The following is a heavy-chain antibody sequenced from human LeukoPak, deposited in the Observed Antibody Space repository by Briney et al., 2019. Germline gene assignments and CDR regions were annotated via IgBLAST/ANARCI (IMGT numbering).Heavy chain of an antibody. D-gene: IGHD3-10*01. CDR2: MYRSGYT. CDR3: ARGRGRAWFDP. CDR1: GYSLSIGYY. Sequence: SETLSLTCAVSGYSLSIGYYWGWIRQPPGKGLEWIGNMYRSGYTYYNPSLKSRVTISVDTSKNQFSLKLSSVTAADTAVYYCARGRGRAWFDPWGQGTLVTVSS. V-gene: IGHV4-38-2*01. J-gene: IGHJ5*02.